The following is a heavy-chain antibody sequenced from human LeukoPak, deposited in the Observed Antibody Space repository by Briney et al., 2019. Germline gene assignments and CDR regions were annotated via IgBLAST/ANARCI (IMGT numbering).Heavy chain of an antibody. J-gene: IGHJ4*02. V-gene: IGHV4-39*07. Sequence: TSETLSLTCTVSGGSISSSSYYWGWIRQPPGNGLEWIGSIYYSGSTYYNPSLKSRVTISVDTSKNQFSLKLSSVTAADTAVYYCARFANGKLGYCSGGSCYLPWYWGQGTLVTVSS. CDR3: ARFANGKLGYCSGGSCYLPWY. CDR2: IYYSGST. D-gene: IGHD2-15*01. CDR1: GGSISSSSYY.